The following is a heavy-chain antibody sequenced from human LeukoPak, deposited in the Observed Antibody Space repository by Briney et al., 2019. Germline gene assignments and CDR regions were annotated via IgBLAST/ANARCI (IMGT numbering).Heavy chain of an antibody. CDR3: ASDRYGSGSYFQD. V-gene: IGHV1-2*02. CDR1: GYTFTGYY. Sequence: ASVKVSCKASGYTFTGYYMHWVRQAPGQGLEWMGWINPNSGGTNYAQKFQGRVTMTRDTSISTAYMELSRLRSDDTAVYYCASDRYGSGSYFQDWGQGTLVTVSS. D-gene: IGHD3-10*01. CDR2: INPNSGGT. J-gene: IGHJ1*01.